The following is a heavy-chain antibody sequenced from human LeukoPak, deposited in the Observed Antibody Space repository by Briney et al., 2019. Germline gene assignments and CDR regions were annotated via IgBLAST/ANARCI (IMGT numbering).Heavy chain of an antibody. CDR2: IYTSGST. V-gene: IGHV4-61*02. J-gene: IGHJ5*02. Sequence: SETLSLTCTVSGGSISSGSYYWSRIRQPAGKGLEWIGRIYTSGSTNYNPSLKSRVTMSVDTSKNQFSLKLSSVTAADTAVYYCAREGSSWYGNWFDPWGQGTLVTVSS. CDR3: AREGSSWYGNWFDP. D-gene: IGHD6-13*01. CDR1: GGSISSGSYY.